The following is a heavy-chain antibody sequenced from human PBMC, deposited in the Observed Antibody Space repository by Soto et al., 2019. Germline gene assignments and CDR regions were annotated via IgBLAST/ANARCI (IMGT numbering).Heavy chain of an antibody. CDR3: ARDPLAHNWFDP. CDR2: MNPNSGNT. V-gene: IGHV1-8*01. CDR1: GYTFTSYD. Sequence: ASVKVSCKASGYTFTSYDINWVRQATGQGLEWMGWMNPNSGNTGYAQKFQGRVTMTRNTSISTAYMELSSLRSEDTAVYYCARDPLAHNWFDPWGQGTLVTVSS. J-gene: IGHJ5*02. D-gene: IGHD3-16*02.